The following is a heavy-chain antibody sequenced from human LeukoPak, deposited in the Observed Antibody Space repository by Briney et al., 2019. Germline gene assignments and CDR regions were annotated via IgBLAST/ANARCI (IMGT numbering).Heavy chain of an antibody. Sequence: GGSLRLSCAASGFTVSGIYMSWVRQAPGKGLEWVSVIYSGGITFHADSVKGRFTVSRDTSKNTLYLQMNNLRADDTAVYYCARVSLLPAAMGYYYYYYMDLWGKGTTVTVSS. CDR2: IYSGGIT. J-gene: IGHJ6*03. D-gene: IGHD2-2*01. CDR1: GFTVSGIY. CDR3: ARVSLLPAAMGYYYYYYMDL. V-gene: IGHV3-53*01.